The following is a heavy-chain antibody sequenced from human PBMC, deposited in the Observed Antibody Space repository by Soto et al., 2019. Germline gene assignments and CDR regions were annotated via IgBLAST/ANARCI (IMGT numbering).Heavy chain of an antibody. CDR3: ARGRTGWLRNLDAFDI. J-gene: IGHJ3*02. Sequence: QVQLVQSGAEVKKPGASVKVSCKASGYTFTSYDINWVRQATGQGLEWMGWMNPNSGNTGYAQKCQGRVTMTRNTSISTAYMELSSLRSEDTAVYYCARGRTGWLRNLDAFDIWGQGTMVTVSS. CDR1: GYTFTSYD. CDR2: MNPNSGNT. D-gene: IGHD5-12*01. V-gene: IGHV1-8*01.